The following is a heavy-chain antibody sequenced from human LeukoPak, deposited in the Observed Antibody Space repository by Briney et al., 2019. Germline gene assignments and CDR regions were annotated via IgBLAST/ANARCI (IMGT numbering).Heavy chain of an antibody. CDR2: ISGSGDIT. D-gene: IGHD3-10*01. CDR1: GFTFSSYA. Sequence: PGGSLRLSCAASGFTFSSYAMSWVRQAPGKGLEWVSAISGSGDITYYADSVKGRFTISRDNAKNSLYLQMNSLRAEDTAVYYCARADGSGSYLYYYYYYMDVWGKGTTVTVSS. J-gene: IGHJ6*03. CDR3: ARADGSGSYLYYYYYYMDV. V-gene: IGHV3-23*01.